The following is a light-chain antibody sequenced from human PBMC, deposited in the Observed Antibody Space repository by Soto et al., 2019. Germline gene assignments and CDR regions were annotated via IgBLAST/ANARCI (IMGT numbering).Light chain of an antibody. CDR2: DAS. Sequence: DIQMTQSPSTLSASVGDRVTITCRASQSIGSWLAWYQQKPGKAPNLLIYDASTLESGVPSRFSGSGSGTEFTLTISRLQPDDIATYYCQQCNAYSGTFGQGTKVDXK. CDR3: QQCNAYSGT. J-gene: IGKJ2*02. V-gene: IGKV1-5*01. CDR1: QSIGSW.